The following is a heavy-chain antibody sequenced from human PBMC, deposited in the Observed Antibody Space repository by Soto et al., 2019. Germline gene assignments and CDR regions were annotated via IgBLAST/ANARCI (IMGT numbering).Heavy chain of an antibody. J-gene: IGHJ4*02. CDR1: GFTFSSYA. CDR2: ISGSGDST. Sequence: EVQLLESGGGLVQPGGSLRLSCAASGFTFSSYAMSWVRQAPGKGLEWGSAISGSGDSTYSADPVQGRFTISRDNSKNTLNLLMKSLRAEDTAVYYCAKVDCSGGRCYSGHFDSWGQGTLVTVSS. D-gene: IGHD2-15*01. V-gene: IGHV3-23*01. CDR3: AKVDCSGGRCYSGHFDS.